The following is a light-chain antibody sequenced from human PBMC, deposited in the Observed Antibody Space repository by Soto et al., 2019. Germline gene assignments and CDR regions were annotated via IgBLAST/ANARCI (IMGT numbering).Light chain of an antibody. Sequence: EVVLTQSPGTLSFSPGDRATLSCWASQRVSSNYLAWYQQKPGQAPRLLIYGAFTRATGIPDRFSGSGSGTDCSLTITRLEPEDFAVYYGQKYGRTPPLTFGGGTKVEMK. CDR3: QKYGRTPPLT. J-gene: IGKJ4*01. CDR1: QRVSSNY. CDR2: GAF. V-gene: IGKV3-20*01.